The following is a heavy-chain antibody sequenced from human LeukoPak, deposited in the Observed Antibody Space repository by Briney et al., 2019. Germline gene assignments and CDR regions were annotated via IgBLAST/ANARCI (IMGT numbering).Heavy chain of an antibody. D-gene: IGHD3-3*01. V-gene: IGHV3-23*01. J-gene: IGHJ4*02. CDR2: ISGSGGST. CDR1: GFSFSNYA. Sequence: PGGSLRLSCAASGFSFSNYAMSWVRQAPGKGLEWVSGISGSGGSTYYADSVKGRFTASRDNSKNTLYLQMNSLRVEDTAIYYCARDLLEWYFDYWGQGTLVTVSS. CDR3: ARDLLEWYFDY.